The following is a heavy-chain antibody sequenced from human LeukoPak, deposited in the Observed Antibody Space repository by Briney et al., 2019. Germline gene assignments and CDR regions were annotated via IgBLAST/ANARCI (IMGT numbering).Heavy chain of an antibody. V-gene: IGHV1-69*13. CDR2: IIPIFGTA. CDR1: GGTFSSYA. J-gene: IGHJ2*01. D-gene: IGHD6-19*01. CDR3: ASCIAVAGTFRYFDL. Sequence: SVNVTCKASGGTFSSYAISWVRQAPGQGLEWMGGIIPIFGTANYAQKFQGRVTITADESTSTAYMELSSLRSEDTAVYYCASCIAVAGTFRYFDLWGRNTGLRVSS.